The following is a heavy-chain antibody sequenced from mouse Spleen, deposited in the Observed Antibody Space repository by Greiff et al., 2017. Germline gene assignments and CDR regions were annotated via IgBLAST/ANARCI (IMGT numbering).Heavy chain of an antibody. Sequence: EVQGVESGGGLVQPGGSMKLSCVASGFTFSNYWMNWVRQSPEKGLEWVAEIRLKSNNYATHYAESVKGRFTISRDDSKSSVYLQMNNLRAEDTGIYYCTRRSYGNLYYAMDYWGQGTSVTVSS. CDR3: TRRSYGNLYYAMDY. V-gene: IGHV6-6*02. CDR1: GFTFSNYW. CDR2: IRLKSNNYAT. D-gene: IGHD2-1*01. J-gene: IGHJ4*01.